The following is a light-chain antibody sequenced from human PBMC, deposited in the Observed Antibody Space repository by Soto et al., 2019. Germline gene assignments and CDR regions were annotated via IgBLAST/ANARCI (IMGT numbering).Light chain of an antibody. Sequence: QSALTQPASVSGSPGQSITISCTGTSSDVGSYNLVSWYLQHPGKAPKLMIYEGSKRPSGISNRFSGSKSGNTASLTISGLQAEDEAEYYCCSYADSSRIYVFGSGTKLTVL. CDR1: SSDVGSYNL. CDR3: CSYADSSRIYV. J-gene: IGLJ1*01. V-gene: IGLV2-23*01. CDR2: EGS.